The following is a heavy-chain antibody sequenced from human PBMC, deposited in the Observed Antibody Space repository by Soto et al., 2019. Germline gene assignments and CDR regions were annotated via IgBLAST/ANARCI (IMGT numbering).Heavy chain of an antibody. CDR3: AKGEDSFGFTRFDF. CDR1: GFTFSDYA. Sequence: AGSLRLSCGASGFTFSDYAMTWVRQAPGKGLEWVSGISGSTGNTYYADSLKGRFTISRDNSKNTVYLQMHSLRAEDTALYYCAKGEDSFGFTRFDFWGQGNLVTVSS. V-gene: IGHV3-23*01. CDR2: ISGSTGNT. J-gene: IGHJ4*02. D-gene: IGHD5-18*01.